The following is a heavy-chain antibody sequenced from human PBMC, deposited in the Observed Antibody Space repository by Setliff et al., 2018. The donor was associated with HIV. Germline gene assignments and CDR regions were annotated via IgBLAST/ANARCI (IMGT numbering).Heavy chain of an antibody. CDR3: ASYDILTGYYGHYFDY. CDR1: GGSIYGSDYY. J-gene: IGHJ4*02. CDR2: IYYSGST. D-gene: IGHD3-9*01. V-gene: IGHV4-39*01. Sequence: PSETLSLTCTVSGGSIYGSDYYWGWIRQPPGKGLESIGSIYYSGSTYYKPSLKSRVTISVDTSKNQFSLRLSSVTAADTGVYYCASYDILTGYYGHYFDYWGQGTLVTVSS.